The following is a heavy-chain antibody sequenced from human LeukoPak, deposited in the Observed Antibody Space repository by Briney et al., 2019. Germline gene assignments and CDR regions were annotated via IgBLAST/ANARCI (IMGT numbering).Heavy chain of an antibody. CDR1: GFTFSSYW. CDR3: AGESIAAAGEFDY. Sequence: GGSLRLSCAASGFTFSSYWMHWVRQAPGKGLVWVSRINSDGSSTSYADSVKGRFTISRDNAKNTLYLQMNSLRAEDTAVYYCAGESIAAAGEFDYWGQGTLVTVSS. V-gene: IGHV3-74*01. D-gene: IGHD6-13*01. J-gene: IGHJ4*02. CDR2: INSDGSST.